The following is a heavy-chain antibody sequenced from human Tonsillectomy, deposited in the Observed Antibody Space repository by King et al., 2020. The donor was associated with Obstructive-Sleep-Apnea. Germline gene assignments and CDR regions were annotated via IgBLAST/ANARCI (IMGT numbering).Heavy chain of an antibody. CDR1: GYTFTGYY. CDR3: ARNKREGSAGY. CDR2: IDPYSGGT. D-gene: IGHD1-1*01. V-gene: IGHV1-2*02. Sequence: VQLVESGAEVKKPGASVKVSCQTSGYTFTGYYIHWVRQAPGQGLEWMGWIDPYSGGTDYAQKFQDRVTMTRDTSISTAYMEVNRLRSDDTAVYYCARNKREGSAGYWGQGTLVTVSS. J-gene: IGHJ4*02.